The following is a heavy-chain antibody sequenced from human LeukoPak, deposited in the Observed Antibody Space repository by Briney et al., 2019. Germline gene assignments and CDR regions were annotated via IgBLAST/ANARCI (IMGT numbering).Heavy chain of an antibody. CDR2: ISAYNGNT. Sequence: ASVKVSCTASGYTFINYGLSWVRQAPGPGLEWMGWISAYNGNTNYAQNLQDRVTMTTDTSTSTAYMELRSLRSDDTAVYYCARSSGSDAFDIWGQGTMVTVSS. J-gene: IGHJ3*02. CDR3: ARSSGSDAFDI. CDR1: GYTFINYG. D-gene: IGHD1-26*01. V-gene: IGHV1-18*01.